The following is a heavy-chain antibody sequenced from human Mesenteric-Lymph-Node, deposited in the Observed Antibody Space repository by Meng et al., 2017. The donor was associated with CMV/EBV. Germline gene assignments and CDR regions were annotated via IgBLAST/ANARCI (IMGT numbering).Heavy chain of an antibody. D-gene: IGHD3-10*01. CDR3: ARSRSMIRESPGY. V-gene: IGHV3-23*01. CDR1: GFTFGNYA. J-gene: IGHJ4*02. CDR2: ISGSGGIT. Sequence: GESLKISCAASGFTFGNYAITWVRQAPGKGLEWVSTISGSGGITYYADSVKGRFTISRDNAKNSLYLQMNSLRAEDTAVYYCARSRSMIRESPGYWGQGTLVTVSS.